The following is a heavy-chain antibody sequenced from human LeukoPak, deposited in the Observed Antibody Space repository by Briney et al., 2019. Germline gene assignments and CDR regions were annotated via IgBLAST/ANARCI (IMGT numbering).Heavy chain of an antibody. CDR3: ARDDGYGLSLDY. Sequence: PGGSLRLSCAASGFTFSSYSMNWVRQAPGKGLEWVSYISSSSTIYYADSVKGRFTISRDNAKNSLYLQMNSLRAEDTAVYYCARDDGYGLSLDYWGQGTLVTVSS. D-gene: IGHD5-18*01. CDR1: GFTFSSYS. CDR2: ISSSSTI. J-gene: IGHJ4*02. V-gene: IGHV3-48*01.